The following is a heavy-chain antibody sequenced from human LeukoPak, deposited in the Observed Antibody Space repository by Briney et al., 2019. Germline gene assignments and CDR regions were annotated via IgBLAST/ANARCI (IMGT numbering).Heavy chain of an antibody. Sequence: PSETLSLTCAVYGGSFSGYYWSWIRQPPGKGLEWIGEINHSGSTNYNPSLKSRVTISVDTSKNQFSLKLSSVTAADTAVYYCAREGSSWYNYYFDYWGQGTLVTVSS. CDR1: GGSFSGYY. V-gene: IGHV4-34*01. J-gene: IGHJ4*02. CDR2: INHSGST. CDR3: AREGSSWYNYYFDY. D-gene: IGHD6-13*01.